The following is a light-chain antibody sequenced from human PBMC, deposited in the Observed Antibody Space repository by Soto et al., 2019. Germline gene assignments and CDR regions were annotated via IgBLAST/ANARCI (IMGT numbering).Light chain of an antibody. CDR2: DAS. Sequence: EIVLTQSPATLSLSPGERATLSCRASQSVSSYLAWYQQKPGQAPRLLIYDASNRATGIPARFSGSGSGTEFTLTISSLEPEDFEVYYCQQRSNWPPITFGQGPRLEIK. V-gene: IGKV3-11*01. CDR3: QQRSNWPPIT. J-gene: IGKJ5*01. CDR1: QSVSSY.